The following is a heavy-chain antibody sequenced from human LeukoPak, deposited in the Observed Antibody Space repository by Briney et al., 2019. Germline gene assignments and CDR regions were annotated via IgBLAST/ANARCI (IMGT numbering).Heavy chain of an antibody. V-gene: IGHV3-30-3*01. D-gene: IGHD1-1*01. CDR2: ISYDGSNK. J-gene: IGHJ3*02. CDR3: AREAPNWNDGAFDI. Sequence: GRSLRPSCAASGFTFSSYAMHWVRQAPGKGLEWVAVISYDGSNKYYADSVKGRFTISRDNAKNSLYLQMNSLRAEDTAVYYCAREAPNWNDGAFDIWGQGTMVTVSS. CDR1: GFTFSSYA.